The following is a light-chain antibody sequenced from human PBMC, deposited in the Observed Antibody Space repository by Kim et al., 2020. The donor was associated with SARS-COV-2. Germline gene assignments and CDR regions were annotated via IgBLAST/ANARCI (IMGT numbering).Light chain of an antibody. Sequence: ASVGDRVTITCRTSQTLSTWLAWYQQKPGKAPKLLIYDASSLESGVPSRFSGSGSGTDFTLTISSLQPDDFATYYCQQYNNYPWTFGQGTKVDIK. CDR3: QQYNNYPWT. V-gene: IGKV1-5*01. CDR2: DAS. CDR1: QTLSTW. J-gene: IGKJ1*01.